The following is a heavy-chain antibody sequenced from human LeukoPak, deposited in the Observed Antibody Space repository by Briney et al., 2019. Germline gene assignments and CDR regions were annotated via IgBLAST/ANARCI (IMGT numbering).Heavy chain of an antibody. CDR3: ARDQRSWYFDL. V-gene: IGHV3-33*01. Sequence: GGSLRLSCAASGITFSNYGMEWVRQAPGKGLGWGAVIFYDGSKKYYTDSVKGRFTISRDNSKNTLYLHMNSLRAEDTAVYYCARDQRSWYFDLWGRGTLVTVSS. CDR1: GITFSNYG. J-gene: IGHJ2*01. CDR2: IFYDGSKK.